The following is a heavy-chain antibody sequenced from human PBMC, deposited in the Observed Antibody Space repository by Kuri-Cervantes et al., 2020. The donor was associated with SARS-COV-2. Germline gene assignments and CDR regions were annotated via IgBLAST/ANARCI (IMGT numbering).Heavy chain of an antibody. D-gene: IGHD2-2*03. CDR2: ISSSTTYT. CDR1: GFSFSDYY. J-gene: IGHJ4*02. Sequence: GESLKISCAASGFSFSDYYMIWVRQAPGKGLEWVSYISSSTTYTNHADSVKGRFTISRDDSKNTLYLQMNSLKTEDTAVYYCTTDRLLDIRTFDYWGQGTLVTVSS. V-gene: IGHV3-11*05. CDR3: TTDRLLDIRTFDY.